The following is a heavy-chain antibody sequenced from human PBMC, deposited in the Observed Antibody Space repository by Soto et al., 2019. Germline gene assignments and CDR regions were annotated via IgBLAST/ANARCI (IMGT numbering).Heavy chain of an antibody. CDR1: GFTFSNYG. V-gene: IGHV3-30*03. CDR2: ISYDGNDK. Sequence: QMQLVESGGGVVQPGRSLRLSCAASGFTFSNYGMHWVRQAPGKGLEWVADISYDGNDKYYADSVKGRFTISRDNSKNTVYLQMDGLRAEDTAVYYCASGEARYGHYTRFDYWGQGTLVTVSS. CDR3: ASGEARYGHYTRFDY. D-gene: IGHD2-2*02. J-gene: IGHJ4*02.